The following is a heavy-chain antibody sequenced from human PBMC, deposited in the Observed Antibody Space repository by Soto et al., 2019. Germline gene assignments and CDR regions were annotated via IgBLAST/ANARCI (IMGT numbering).Heavy chain of an antibody. Sequence: QVKLVQSGAEVKKPGASVKVSCKASGYTFTSYGISWVRQAPGQGLEWMGWISAYNGNTNYAQKLQGRVTMTTDTSTSTAYMELRSLRSDDTAVYYCARDRGRWSPDIVVVPAAIPFDYWGQGTLVTVSS. CDR2: ISAYNGNT. D-gene: IGHD2-2*02. CDR1: GYTFTSYG. V-gene: IGHV1-18*01. CDR3: ARDRGRWSPDIVVVPAAIPFDY. J-gene: IGHJ4*02.